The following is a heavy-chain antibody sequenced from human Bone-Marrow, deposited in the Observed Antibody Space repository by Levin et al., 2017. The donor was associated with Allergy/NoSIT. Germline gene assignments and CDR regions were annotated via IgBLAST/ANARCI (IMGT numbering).Heavy chain of an antibody. V-gene: IGHV3-11*01. CDR1: GFTLSDYY. J-gene: IGHJ6*02. D-gene: IGHD1/OR15-1a*01. Sequence: GGSLRLSCAASGFTLSDYYMSWIRQAPGKGLEWVSYISSRGTTMYIADSVKGRFTISRDNAKNSLSLQRNSLRADDTAVYYCASDMNKAQYNYGIDVCGQGTTVTVSS. CDR2: ISSRGTTM. CDR3: ASDMNKAQYNYGIDV.